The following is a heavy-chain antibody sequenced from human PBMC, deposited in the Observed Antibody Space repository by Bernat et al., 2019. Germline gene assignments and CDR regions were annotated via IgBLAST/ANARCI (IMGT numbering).Heavy chain of an antibody. V-gene: IGHV3-21*01. CDR3: ASGFPYYYYGMDV. D-gene: IGHD2-21*01. CDR2: ISSSSSYI. Sequence: EVQLVESGGGLVKPGGSLSLSCAPSGFTSSSYSMNWFRRAPGTGLEWVSSISSSSSYIYYADSVKGRFTTARDNAKNSLYLQMNSLRAEDTAVYYCASGFPYYYYGMDVWGQGTTVTVSS. CDR1: GFTSSSYS. J-gene: IGHJ6*02.